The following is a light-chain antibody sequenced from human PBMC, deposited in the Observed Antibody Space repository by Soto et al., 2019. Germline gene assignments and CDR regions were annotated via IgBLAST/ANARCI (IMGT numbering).Light chain of an antibody. CDR1: SSDIGSYNR. CDR3: NSFTTSSTYV. Sequence: QSALTQPASVSGSPGQSITISCTGTSSDIGSYNRVSWYQQPPGTAPKLIIYEVNNRPSGVPVRFSGSKSGNTASLTISGLQAEDEVDYYCNSFTTSSTYVFGTGTKLTVL. CDR2: EVN. J-gene: IGLJ1*01. V-gene: IGLV2-18*02.